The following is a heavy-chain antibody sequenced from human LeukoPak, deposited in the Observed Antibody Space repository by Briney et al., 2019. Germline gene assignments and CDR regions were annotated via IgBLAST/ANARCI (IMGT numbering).Heavy chain of an antibody. CDR2: IIPIFGTA. V-gene: IGHV1-69*13. Sequence: SVKVSCKASGYTFTSYYMHWVRQAPGQGLEWMGGIIPIFGTANYAQKFQGRVTITADESTSTAYMELSSLRSEDTAVYYCARGLRGVILNWFDPWGQGTLVTVSS. J-gene: IGHJ5*02. D-gene: IGHD3-10*01. CDR1: GYTFTSYY. CDR3: ARGLRGVILNWFDP.